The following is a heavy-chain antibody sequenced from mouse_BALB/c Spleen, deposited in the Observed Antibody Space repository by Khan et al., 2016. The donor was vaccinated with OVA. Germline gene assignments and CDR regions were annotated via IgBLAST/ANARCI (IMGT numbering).Heavy chain of an antibody. J-gene: IGHJ3*01. CDR3: ARSGTGSFLY. V-gene: IGHV1-77*01. Sequence: QVQLKESGAELARPGASVKLSCKASGYTFTDYYINWVRQRTGQGLEGIGDIYPEIGNTYYNEKFKGKATLTADKSSSTAYMQLSSLTSEASTVYFCARSGTGSFLYWGQGTLVTVSA. CDR1: GYTFTDYY. D-gene: IGHD4-1*01. CDR2: IYPEIGNT.